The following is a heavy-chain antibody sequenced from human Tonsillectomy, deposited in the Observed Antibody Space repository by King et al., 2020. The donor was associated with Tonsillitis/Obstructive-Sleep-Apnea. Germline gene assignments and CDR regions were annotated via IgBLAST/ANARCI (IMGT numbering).Heavy chain of an antibody. CDR3: ARVQTGLYYYYYMDV. D-gene: IGHD3-9*01. CDR2: IYYSGST. V-gene: IGHV4-59*08. Sequence: MQLQESGPGLVKPSETLSLTCTVSGGSISSYYWSWIRQPPGKGLEWIGYIYYSGSTNYNPSLKSRVTISVDTSKNQFSLKLSSVTAADTAVYYCARVQTGLYYYYYMDVWGKGTTVTVSS. CDR1: GGSISSYY. J-gene: IGHJ6*03.